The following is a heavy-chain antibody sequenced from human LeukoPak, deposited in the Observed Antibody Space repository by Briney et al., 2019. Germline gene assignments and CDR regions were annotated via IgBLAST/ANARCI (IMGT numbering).Heavy chain of an antibody. V-gene: IGHV4-31*03. Sequence: PSQTLSLTCTVSVGSISSGGYYWSWIRQHPGKCLEWLGYIYYSGSTYYNPSLKSRVTISVDTSKNQFSLKLSSVTAADTAVYYCARDCSGGSCLSGFDYWGQGTLVTVSS. J-gene: IGHJ4*02. CDR2: IYYSGST. D-gene: IGHD2-15*01. CDR3: ARDCSGGSCLSGFDY. CDR1: VGSISSGGYY.